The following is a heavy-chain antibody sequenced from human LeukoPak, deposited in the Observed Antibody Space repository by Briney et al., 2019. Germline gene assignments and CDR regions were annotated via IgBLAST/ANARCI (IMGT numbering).Heavy chain of an antibody. D-gene: IGHD1-26*01. CDR1: GFTFSSHW. Sequence: PGGSLRLSCVASGFTFSSHWMHWVRRAPGKGLVWVSRVNSDGSSTRYADSVQGRFTISRDNGRNTLYLQMNSLRAGDTAVYYCARGGSPPEALGDAFDIWGQGTMVTVSS. CDR3: ARGGSPPEALGDAFDI. CDR2: VNSDGSST. V-gene: IGHV3-74*01. J-gene: IGHJ3*02.